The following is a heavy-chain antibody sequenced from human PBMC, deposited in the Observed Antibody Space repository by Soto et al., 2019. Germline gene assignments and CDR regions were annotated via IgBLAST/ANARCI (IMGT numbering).Heavy chain of an antibody. CDR3: AREIVTAGGNNYFDP. Sequence: WETLSLTCGVSGGTVASSHWWSWVRQSPGRGLEWIGNVYHTGDTNFNPSLQSRVTFSVDKSNNQFSLRLTSVTAADTAVYFCAREIVTAGGNNYFDPWGPGTLVTVSS. D-gene: IGHD2-21*02. CDR1: GGTVASSHW. J-gene: IGHJ5*02. CDR2: VYHTGDT. V-gene: IGHV4-4*02.